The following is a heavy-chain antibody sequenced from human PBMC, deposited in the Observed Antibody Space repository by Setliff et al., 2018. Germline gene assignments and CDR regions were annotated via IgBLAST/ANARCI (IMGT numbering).Heavy chain of an antibody. CDR3: AGDPPRSDWRLDS. V-gene: IGHV4-34*12. J-gene: IGHJ4*02. Sequence: PSETLSLTCAVYGDSLSGYYWSWIRQSPKKGLEWIGEIMPGRDTLYSPSLESRLTITIDTSKSQFSLKLSSVTAADTAVYYCAGDPPRSDWRLDSWGQGTLVTVSS. CDR1: GDSLSGYY. CDR2: IMPGRDT. D-gene: IGHD1-26*01.